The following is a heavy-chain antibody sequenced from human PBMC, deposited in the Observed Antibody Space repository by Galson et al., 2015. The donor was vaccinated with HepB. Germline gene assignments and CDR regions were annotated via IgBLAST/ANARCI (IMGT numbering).Heavy chain of an antibody. CDR3: ARTGYSSGWTYYFDY. V-gene: IGHV4-39*01. CDR1: GGSISSSSYY. CDR2: IYYSGST. D-gene: IGHD6-19*01. J-gene: IGHJ4*02. Sequence: SETLSLTCTVSGGSISSSSYYWGWIRQPPGKGLEWIGSIYYSGSTYYNPSLKSRVTISVDTSKNQFSLTLSSVTAADTAVYYCARTGYSSGWTYYFDYWGQGTLVTVSS.